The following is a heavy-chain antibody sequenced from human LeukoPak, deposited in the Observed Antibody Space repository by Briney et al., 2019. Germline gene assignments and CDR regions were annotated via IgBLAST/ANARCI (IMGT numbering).Heavy chain of an antibody. D-gene: IGHD6-13*01. CDR1: GFTFSSFA. J-gene: IGHJ4*02. V-gene: IGHV3-23*01. CDR3: AKDLGSSSSWYLGDY. Sequence: PGGSLRLSCGASGFTFSSFAMCWVRQAPGKGLEWVSAISGSGGSTYYADSVKGGFTISRDNSKNSLYLQMNSLRAEDTAVYYCAKDLGSSSSWYLGDYWGQGTLVTVSS. CDR2: ISGSGGST.